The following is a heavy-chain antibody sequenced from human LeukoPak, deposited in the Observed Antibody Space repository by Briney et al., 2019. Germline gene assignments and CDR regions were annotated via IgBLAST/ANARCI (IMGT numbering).Heavy chain of an antibody. CDR1: GFTFSTYG. CDR2: VWYDGTNI. J-gene: IGHJ4*02. Sequence: PGGSLRLSCAASGFTFSTYGMHWVRQAPGKGLEWVAVVWYDGTNIHYVDSVKGRFTISRDNSKSTLYLQMNSLTAEDTAVYYCARGSYGAVDYWGRGTLVTVSS. D-gene: IGHD4/OR15-4a*01. CDR3: ARGSYGAVDY. V-gene: IGHV3-33*01.